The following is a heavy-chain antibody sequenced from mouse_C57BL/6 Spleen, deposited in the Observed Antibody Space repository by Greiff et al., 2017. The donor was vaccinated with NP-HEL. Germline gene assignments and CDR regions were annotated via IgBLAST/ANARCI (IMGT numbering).Heavy chain of an antibody. CDR3: TREGGYYYGSSLYYAMDY. CDR1: GFTFSSYA. D-gene: IGHD1-1*01. J-gene: IGHJ4*01. Sequence: EVKVVESGEGLVKPGGSLKLSCAASGFTFSSYAMSWVRQTPEKRLEWVAYISSGGDYIYYADTVKGRFTISRDNARNTLYLQMSSLKSEDTAMYYCTREGGYYYGSSLYYAMDYWGQGTSVTVSS. V-gene: IGHV5-9-1*02. CDR2: ISSGGDYI.